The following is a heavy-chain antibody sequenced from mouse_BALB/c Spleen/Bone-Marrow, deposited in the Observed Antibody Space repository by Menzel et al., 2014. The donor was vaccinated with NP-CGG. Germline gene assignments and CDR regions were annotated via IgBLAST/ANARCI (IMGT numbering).Heavy chain of an antibody. Sequence: VQLQQSGAELVRPGSSVKISCKASGYAFSTYWMNWVKQRPGQGLEWIGQIYPGNGNADYNGKFKDKATLTADKSSRTAYMHLSSLTSEDSAVYVCSRGGYYGTYWGQGTLVTVSA. CDR1: GYAFSTYW. J-gene: IGHJ3*01. CDR2: IYPGNGNA. CDR3: SRGGYYGTY. D-gene: IGHD1-1*01. V-gene: IGHV1-80*01.